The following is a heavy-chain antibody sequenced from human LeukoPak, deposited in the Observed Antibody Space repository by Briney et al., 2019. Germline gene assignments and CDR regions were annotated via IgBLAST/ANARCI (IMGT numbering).Heavy chain of an antibody. CDR2: ISAYNGNT. V-gene: IGHV1-18*01. J-gene: IGHJ4*02. CDR1: GYTFTSYG. Sequence: WASVKVSCKASGYTFTSYGISWVRQAPGQGLEWMGWISAYNGNTNYAQKLQGRVTMTTDTSTSTAYMELRSLRSDDTAVYYCARVEIAAAGPGFDYWGQGTLVTVSS. D-gene: IGHD6-13*01. CDR3: ARVEIAAAGPGFDY.